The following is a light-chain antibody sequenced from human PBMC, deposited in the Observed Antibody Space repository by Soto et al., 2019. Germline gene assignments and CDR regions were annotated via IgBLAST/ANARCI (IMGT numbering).Light chain of an antibody. CDR1: QSVGSN. Sequence: EIVMTQSPVTLSVSPGESATLSCRASQSVGSNLAWYQQRPGQAPRLLIYGASTRATGIPVRFSGSGSGTEFTLTISGLQSEDFGVYLCQQYNNRPPITFGQGTKVDIK. CDR2: GAS. CDR3: QQYNNRPPIT. J-gene: IGKJ1*01. V-gene: IGKV3D-15*01.